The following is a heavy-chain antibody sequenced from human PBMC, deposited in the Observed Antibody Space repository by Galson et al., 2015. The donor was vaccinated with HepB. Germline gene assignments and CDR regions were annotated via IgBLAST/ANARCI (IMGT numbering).Heavy chain of an antibody. V-gene: IGHV3-23*01. D-gene: IGHD5-12*01. CDR2: ISGGGGNT. J-gene: IGHJ5*02. CDR3: AKDLGGGYDFVENWFDT. Sequence: SLRLSCAASGFRFSNYVMSWVRQAPGEGLEWVSSISGGGGNTYYADSVKGRFTISRDSSKNTLYLHMNSLRGEDTARYYCAKDLGGGYDFVENWFDTWGQGTLVIVSS. CDR1: GFRFSNYV.